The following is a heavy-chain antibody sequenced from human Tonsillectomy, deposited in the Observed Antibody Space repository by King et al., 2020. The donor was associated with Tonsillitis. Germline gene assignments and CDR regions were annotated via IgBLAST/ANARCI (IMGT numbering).Heavy chain of an antibody. Sequence: TLKESGPTLVKPTQTLTLTCTFSGFSLSTSGVGVGWIRQPPGKALEWLALIYWDDDKRYSPSLKSRLTIIKDTSNNQVILLMTNMDPVDTATYYCAQRPTQERNSWDGAYFDHWGQGTLVTVSS. CDR1: GFSLSTSGVG. J-gene: IGHJ4*02. CDR2: IYWDDDK. CDR3: AQRPTQERNSWDGAYFDH. D-gene: IGHD2-15*01. V-gene: IGHV2-5*02.